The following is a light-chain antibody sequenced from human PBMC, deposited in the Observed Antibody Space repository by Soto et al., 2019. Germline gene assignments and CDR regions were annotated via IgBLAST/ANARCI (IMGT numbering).Light chain of an antibody. V-gene: IGKV3-15*01. Sequence: ETVMTQSPATLSVSPGERATLSCRASQSVGSKVAWYQQKPGQAPSLLIYGASTRATGIPVRFSGSGSGTDFTLTISSLQSEDFATYYCQQSYSSPTFGQGTRLEIK. CDR2: GAS. J-gene: IGKJ5*01. CDR1: QSVGSK. CDR3: QQSYSSPT.